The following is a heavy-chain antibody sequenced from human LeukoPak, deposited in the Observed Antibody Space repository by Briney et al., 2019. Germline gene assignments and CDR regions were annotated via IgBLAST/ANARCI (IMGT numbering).Heavy chain of an antibody. CDR2: ITDSGGST. D-gene: IGHD6-6*01. V-gene: IGHV3-23*01. J-gene: IGHJ4*02. Sequence: TGGSLRLSCAASGFPFSSYAMSWVRQAPGKGLEWVSAITDSGGSTYYADSVKGRFLISRDNSKNTLYLQMNSLRAEDTAVYYCAKDRPRFDYWGQGTRVTVSS. CDR3: AKDRPRFDY. CDR1: GFPFSSYA.